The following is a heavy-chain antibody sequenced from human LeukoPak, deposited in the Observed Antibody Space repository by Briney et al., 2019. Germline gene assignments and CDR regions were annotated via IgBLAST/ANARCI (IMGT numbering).Heavy chain of an antibody. CDR3: ARGRGSSGYYLDY. V-gene: IGHV3-30*04. CDR2: ISYDGSNK. CDR1: GFTFGDYA. Sequence: EGSLRLSCTASGFTFGDYAMSWFRQAPGKGLEWVAVISYDGSNKYYADSVKGRFTISRDNSKNTLYLQMNSLRAEDTAVYYCARGRGSSGYYLDYWGQGTLVTVSS. D-gene: IGHD3-22*01. J-gene: IGHJ4*02.